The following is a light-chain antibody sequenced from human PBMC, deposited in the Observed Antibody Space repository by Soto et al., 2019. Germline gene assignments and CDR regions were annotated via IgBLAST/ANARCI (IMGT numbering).Light chain of an antibody. CDR3: CSYAGSSTV. J-gene: IGLJ2*01. CDR1: SSDVGRYNL. V-gene: IGLV2-23*01. Sequence: QSVLTQPASVSGSPGQSITISCTGTSSDVGRYNLVSWYQQHPGKAPKLMIYEGSKRPSGVSNRFSGSKSGNTASLTFSGLQAEDEADYYCCSYAGSSTVFGGGTKVTVL. CDR2: EGS.